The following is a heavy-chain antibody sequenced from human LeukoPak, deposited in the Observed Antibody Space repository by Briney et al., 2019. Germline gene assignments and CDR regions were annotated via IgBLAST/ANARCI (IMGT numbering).Heavy chain of an antibody. V-gene: IGHV3-21*01. J-gene: IGHJ4*02. D-gene: IGHD4-23*01. CDR3: ARSRFTVAQEGPYFDY. CDR1: GFTFSSYS. CDR2: ISSSSSYI. Sequence: GRSLRLSCAASGFTFSSYSMNWVRQAPGKGLEWVSAISSSSSYIYYADSVKGRFTFSRDNAKNSLYLQMNSLRAEDTAVYYCARSRFTVAQEGPYFDYWGQGTLVTVSS.